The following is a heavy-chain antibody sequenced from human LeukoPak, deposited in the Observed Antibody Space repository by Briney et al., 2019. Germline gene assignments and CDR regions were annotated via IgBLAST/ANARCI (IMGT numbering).Heavy chain of an antibody. CDR1: GGSFSSSSYY. J-gene: IGHJ4*02. D-gene: IGHD3-22*01. CDR3: ATPDPPYDSSTIDY. V-gene: IGHV4-39*01. Sequence: SETLSLTCTVSGGSFSSSSYYWGWIRQPPGKGLEWIGSIYYSGSTYYNPSLKSRVTISVDTSKNQFSLRLSSVTAADTAVYYCATPDPPYDSSTIDYWGQGTLVTVSS. CDR2: IYYSGST.